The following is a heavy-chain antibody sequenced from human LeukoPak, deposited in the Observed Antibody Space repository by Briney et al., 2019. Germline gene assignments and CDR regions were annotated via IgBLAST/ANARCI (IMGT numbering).Heavy chain of an antibody. J-gene: IGHJ4*02. V-gene: IGHV4-39*01. Sequence: PSETLSLTCTVSGGSISSSSYYWGWIRQPPGKGLEWIGSIYYSGSTYYSPSRKSRVTISVDTSKNQFSLKLSSVTAADTAVYYCARVAFRGVTYFDYWGQGTLVTVSS. CDR1: GGSISSSSYY. D-gene: IGHD3-10*01. CDR3: ARVAFRGVTYFDY. CDR2: IYYSGST.